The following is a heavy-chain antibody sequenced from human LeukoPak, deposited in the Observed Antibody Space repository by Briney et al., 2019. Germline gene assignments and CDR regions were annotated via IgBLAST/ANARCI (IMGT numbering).Heavy chain of an antibody. CDR3: AREKWPVVIAIGEFDY. CDR2: INPSGGST. V-gene: IGHV1-46*03. J-gene: IGHJ4*02. CDR1: GYTFTSYY. Sequence: ASVKVSCKASGYTFTSYYMHWVRQAPGQGLEWMGIINPSGGSTSYAQKFQGRVTMTRYTSTSTVYMELSSLRSEDTAVYYCAREKWPVVIAIGEFDYWGQGTLVTVSS. D-gene: IGHD2-21*01.